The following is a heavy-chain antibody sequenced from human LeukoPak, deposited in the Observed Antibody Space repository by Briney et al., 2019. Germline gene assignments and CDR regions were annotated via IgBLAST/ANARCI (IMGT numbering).Heavy chain of an antibody. V-gene: IGHV4-61*02. CDR1: RGPISSTTYY. CDR2: IHVSGST. CDR3: ARDFDSPLAFDI. D-gene: IGHD3-9*01. Sequence: SQTLSLTCTVSRGPISSTTYYWSWIRQPAGKGLEWIGRIHVSGSTNYNPSLKSRITISVDTSKNQFFLKLSSVTAADTAVYYCARDFDSPLAFDIWGQGTMVTVSS. J-gene: IGHJ3*02.